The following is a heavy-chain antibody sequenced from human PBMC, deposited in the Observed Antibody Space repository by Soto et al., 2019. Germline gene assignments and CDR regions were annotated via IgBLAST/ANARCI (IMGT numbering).Heavy chain of an antibody. J-gene: IGHJ5*02. CDR2: INHSGST. D-gene: IGHD2-2*01. CDR3: ASRVVGSITNCLDLFDP. V-gene: IGHV4-34*01. Sequence: AXXPQCLHFGVDGGYFGDYYGRRIPQTPGKGLEWIGEINHSGSTNYNPSLKSRVTISVDASKNQFSLKLSSVTAADTAVYYCASRVVGSITNCLDLFDPRGQGTLVTVSP. CDR1: GGYFGDYY.